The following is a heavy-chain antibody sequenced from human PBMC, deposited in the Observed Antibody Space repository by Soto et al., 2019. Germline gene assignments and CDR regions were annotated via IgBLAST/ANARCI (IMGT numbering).Heavy chain of an antibody. V-gene: IGHV1-69*01. CDR1: GGTFSSYS. D-gene: IGHD6-19*01. CDR3: AREALSIAMAGTSTPPLDY. CDR2: IIPVFATA. J-gene: IGHJ4*02. Sequence: QVQLVQSGAEVKKPGSSVKVSCKASGGTFSSYSIGWVRQAPGPGLEWMGRIIPVFATANYAPQFLGRVTITADESTSTAYMELTSLRSEDTAVYYCAREALSIAMAGTSTPPLDYWGQGTLVTVSS.